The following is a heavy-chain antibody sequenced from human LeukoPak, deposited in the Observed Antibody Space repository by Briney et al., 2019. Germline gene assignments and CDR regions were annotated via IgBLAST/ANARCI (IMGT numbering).Heavy chain of an antibody. V-gene: IGHV3-23*01. CDR1: XXTFSGYA. J-gene: IGHJ3*02. CDR2: ISASGGST. D-gene: IGHD1-26*01. Sequence: GGSLRLSCAASXXTFSGYAMSWVRQAPXXXXXXXXGISASGGSTYYVDSVKGRFTISRDNSKNTLYLQMNSLRAEDTAVYYCAKGVRVGASAFDIWGQGTMVTVSS. CDR3: AKGVRVGASAFDI.